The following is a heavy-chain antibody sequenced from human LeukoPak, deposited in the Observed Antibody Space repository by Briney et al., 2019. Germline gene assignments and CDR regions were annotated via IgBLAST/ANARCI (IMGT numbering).Heavy chain of an antibody. D-gene: IGHD3-3*01. CDR2: IYYSGST. CDR3: ARHQYDFWSGYQYYFDY. Sequence: SETLSLTCTVCGGSISSYYWSWIRQPPGKGLEWIGYIYYSGSTNYNPSLKSRVTISVDTSKNQFSLKLSSVTAADTAVYYCARHQYDFWSGYQYYFDYWGQGTLVTVSS. J-gene: IGHJ4*02. V-gene: IGHV4-59*08. CDR1: GGSISSYY.